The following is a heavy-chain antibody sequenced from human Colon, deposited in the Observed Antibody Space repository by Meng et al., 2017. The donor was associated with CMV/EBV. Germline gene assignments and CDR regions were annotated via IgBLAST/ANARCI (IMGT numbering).Heavy chain of an antibody. Sequence: CGYPFNPSDYCIHWVRRSPGQGLGWMGRISPSNGDTDYAQRFQGRVTITRDTSITTAYIDLNWLNSDDTAVYYCAGGDNRGHQTLRSWGQGALVTVSS. CDR3: AGGDNRGHQTLRS. D-gene: IGHD3-10*01. J-gene: IGHJ5*02. CDR2: ISPSNGDT. V-gene: IGHV1-2*06. CDR1: GYPFNPSDYC.